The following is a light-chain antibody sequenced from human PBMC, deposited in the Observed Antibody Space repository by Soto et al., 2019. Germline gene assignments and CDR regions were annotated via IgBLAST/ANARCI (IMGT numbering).Light chain of an antibody. CDR1: QSISSNH. CDR2: GAS. CDR3: QQYVSWT. V-gene: IGKV3-20*01. J-gene: IGKJ1*01. Sequence: EIVLTQSPGTLSVSPGERATLSCRASQSISSNHLAWYQQKPGQATSLLIYGASSRATGIPDRFSGSGSGTDFTLTISGLEPEDSAIYYCQQYVSWTFGQGTKVEIK.